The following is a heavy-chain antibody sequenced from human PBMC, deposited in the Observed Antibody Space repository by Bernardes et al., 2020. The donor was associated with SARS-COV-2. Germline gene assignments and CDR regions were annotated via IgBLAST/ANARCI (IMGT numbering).Heavy chain of an antibody. D-gene: IGHD6-13*01. J-gene: IGHJ2*01. CDR2: IKQDGSEK. V-gene: IGHV3-7*03. CDR1: GFTFSSYW. CDR3: ASTGYSSSWHYWYFDL. Sequence: GGSLRLSRAASGFTFSSYWMSWVRQAPGKGLEWVANIKQDGSEKYYVDSVKGRFTISRDNAKNSLYLQMNSLRAEDTAVYYCASTGYSSSWHYWYFDLWGRGTLVTVSS.